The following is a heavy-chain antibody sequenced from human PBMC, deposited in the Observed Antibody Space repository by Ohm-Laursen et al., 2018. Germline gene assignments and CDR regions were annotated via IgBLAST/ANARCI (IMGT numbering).Heavy chain of an antibody. V-gene: IGHV3-23*01. CDR1: GFTFSISG. Sequence: GSLRLSCAASGFTFSISGMTWVRQAPGKGLEWVSGISVSGGSTYYADSVKGRFTISRDNSKNTLYLQMNSLRAEDTAVYYCAKDDLYQYYYGSGSLPIGYPHYYYGMDVWGQGTTVTVSS. CDR3: AKDDLYQYYYGSGSLPIGYPHYYYGMDV. J-gene: IGHJ6*02. D-gene: IGHD3-10*01. CDR2: ISVSGGST.